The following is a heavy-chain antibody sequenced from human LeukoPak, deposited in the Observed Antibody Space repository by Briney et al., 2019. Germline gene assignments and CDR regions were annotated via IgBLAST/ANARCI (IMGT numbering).Heavy chain of an antibody. Sequence: ASVKVSCKASAYTFTSSAFTWVRQAPGQGLEWMGWINPNSGGTNYAQKFQGRVTMTRDTSISTAYMELSRLRSDDTAVYYCARHHCSSTSCYAFDIWGQGTMVTVSS. D-gene: IGHD2-2*01. V-gene: IGHV1-2*02. J-gene: IGHJ3*02. CDR1: AYTFTSSA. CDR2: INPNSGGT. CDR3: ARHHCSSTSCYAFDI.